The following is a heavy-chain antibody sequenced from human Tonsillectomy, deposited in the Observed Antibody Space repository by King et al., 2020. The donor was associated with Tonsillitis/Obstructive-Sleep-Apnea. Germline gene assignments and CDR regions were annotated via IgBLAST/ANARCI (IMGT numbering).Heavy chain of an antibody. J-gene: IGHJ3*02. V-gene: IGHV1-69*01. D-gene: IGHD2-2*01. CDR2: VIPIFGTA. CDR1: GGTFSSYA. CDR3: ASAPRPAAHDAFDI. Sequence: VQLVESGAEVKKPGSSVKVSCKASGGTFSSYAISWVRQAPGQGLEWMGGVIPIFGTANYAQKFQGRVTITADESTSTAYMELSSLRSEDTAVYYCASAPRPAAHDAFDIWGQGTMVTVSS.